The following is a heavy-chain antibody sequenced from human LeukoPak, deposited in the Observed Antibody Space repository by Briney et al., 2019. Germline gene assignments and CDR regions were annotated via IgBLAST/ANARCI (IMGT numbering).Heavy chain of an antibody. CDR3: ARTPRDGYNRFYYYYGMDV. CDR2: IYYSGST. CDR1: GGSINNYY. D-gene: IGHD5-24*01. V-gene: IGHV4-30-4*08. J-gene: IGHJ6*01. Sequence: PSETLSLTCTVSGGSINNYYWSWIRQPPGKGLEWIGYIYYSGSTYYNPSLKSRVTISVDTSKNQFSLKLSSVTAADTAVYYCARTPRDGYNRFYYYYGMDVWGQGTTVTVSS.